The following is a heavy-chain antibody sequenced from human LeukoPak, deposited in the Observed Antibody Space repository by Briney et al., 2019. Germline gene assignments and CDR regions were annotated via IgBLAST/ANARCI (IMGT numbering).Heavy chain of an antibody. CDR2: VKPDGSEK. Sequence: GGSLRLSCAASGFTFRNYWMNWVRQAPGKGLEWVANVKPDGSEKRYVDSVKGRFTISRDNAKNSLYLQMNSLRAEDTAVYYCARVVGTDEGADYWGQGTLVTVSS. CDR1: GFTFRNYW. V-gene: IGHV3-7*04. D-gene: IGHD1-7*01. J-gene: IGHJ4*02. CDR3: ARVVGTDEGADY.